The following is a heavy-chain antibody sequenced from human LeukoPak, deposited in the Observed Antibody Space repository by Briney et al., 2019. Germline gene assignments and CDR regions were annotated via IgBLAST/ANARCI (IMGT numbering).Heavy chain of an antibody. D-gene: IGHD2-2*01. CDR1: GYTFTGYY. CDR2: IIPIFGTA. Sequence: SVKVSCKASGYTFTGYYMHWVRQAPGQGLEWMGGIIPIFGTANYAQKFQGRVTITADESTSTAYMELSSLRSEDTAVYYCARENVVPGRNWFDPWGQGTLVTVSS. CDR3: ARENVVPGRNWFDP. J-gene: IGHJ5*02. V-gene: IGHV1-69*13.